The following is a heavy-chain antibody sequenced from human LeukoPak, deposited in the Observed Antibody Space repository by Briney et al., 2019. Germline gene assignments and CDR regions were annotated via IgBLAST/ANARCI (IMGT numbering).Heavy chain of an antibody. V-gene: IGHV4-61*02. CDR3: AARIAAPGAFDY. CDR2: IYTSGRT. CDR1: GGSISSGSYF. Sequence: SQTLSLTCTVSGGSISSGSYFWNWIRQPAGKGLEWIGRIYTSGRTDYNPSLKSRVTISVDTSKNQFSLELTSVSAADTAVYYCAARIAAPGAFDYWGQGALVTVSS. J-gene: IGHJ4*02. D-gene: IGHD6-13*01.